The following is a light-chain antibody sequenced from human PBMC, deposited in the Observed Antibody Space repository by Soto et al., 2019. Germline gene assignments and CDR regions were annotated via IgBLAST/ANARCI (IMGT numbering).Light chain of an antibody. CDR3: QQSYSFPLS. V-gene: IGKV1-39*01. CDR2: GAS. J-gene: IGKJ4*01. CDR1: QRITSY. Sequence: DIQMTQSPSSLSASVGDRVTISCRASQRITSYLNWYQQKPCKAPTLLIFGASSLQSGVPPRFSGSGSGTDFTLTISSLQPEDFATYYCQQSYSFPLSFAGGTKVDIK.